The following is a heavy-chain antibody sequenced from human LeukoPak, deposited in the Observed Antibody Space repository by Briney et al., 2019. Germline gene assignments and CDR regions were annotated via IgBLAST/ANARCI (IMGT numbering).Heavy chain of an antibody. J-gene: IGHJ4*02. Sequence: SETLSLTCTVSGGSISSYYWSWIRQPPGKGLEWIGYIYYSGSTNYNPPLKSRVTISVDTSKNQFSLKLNSVTAADTAVYYCARVGIAARVLDYWGQGTLVTVSS. CDR3: ARVGIAARVLDY. D-gene: IGHD6-6*01. V-gene: IGHV4-59*01. CDR2: IYYSGST. CDR1: GGSISSYY.